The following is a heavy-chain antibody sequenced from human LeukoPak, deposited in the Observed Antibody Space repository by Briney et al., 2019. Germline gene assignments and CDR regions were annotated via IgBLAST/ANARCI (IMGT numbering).Heavy chain of an antibody. CDR2: IYSSGNA. CDR3: ARHRILRFLGWPLDY. Sequence: SQTLSLTCTVSGGSISSGSFYWSWIRQPAGKGLEWVGRIYSSGNANYNPSLRSRVTISVDTSKNQFSLRLSSVTAADTAVYYCARHRILRFLGWPLDYGGQGTLVTVPS. J-gene: IGHJ4*02. D-gene: IGHD3-3*01. V-gene: IGHV4-61*02. CDR1: GGSISSGSFY.